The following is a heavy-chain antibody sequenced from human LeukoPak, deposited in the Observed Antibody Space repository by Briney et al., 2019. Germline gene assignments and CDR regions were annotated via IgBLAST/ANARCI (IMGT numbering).Heavy chain of an antibody. D-gene: IGHD1-26*01. CDR3: ARGLSGSYWEGWDY. V-gene: IGHV4-34*01. CDR2: INHSGST. Sequence: SETLSLTCAVYGGSFSGYYWSWIRLPPGKGLEWIGEINHSGSTNYNPSLKSRVTISVDTSKNQFSLKLSSVTAADTAVYYCARGLSGSYWEGWDYWGQGTLVTVSS. J-gene: IGHJ4*02. CDR1: GGSFSGYY.